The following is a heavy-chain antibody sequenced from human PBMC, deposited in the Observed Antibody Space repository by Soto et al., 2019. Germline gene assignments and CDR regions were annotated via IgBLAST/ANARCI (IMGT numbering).Heavy chain of an antibody. V-gene: IGHV1-18*01. D-gene: IGHD6-13*01. CDR1: GYTFTSYG. CDR3: ARDSSSWNNYYYYGMDV. CDR2: ISAYNGNT. J-gene: IGHJ6*02. Sequence: QVQLVQSGAAVKKPGASVKVSCTASGYTFTSYGISWVRQAPGQGLEWMGWISAYNGNTNYAQKLQGRVTMTTDTSTSTAYMELRSLRSDDTAVYYCARDSSSWNNYYYYGMDVWGQGTTVTVSS.